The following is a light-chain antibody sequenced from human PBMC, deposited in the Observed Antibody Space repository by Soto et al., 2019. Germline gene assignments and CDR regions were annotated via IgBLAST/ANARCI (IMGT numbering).Light chain of an antibody. CDR1: SRDVGDYNS. J-gene: IGLJ1*01. Sequence: VLTKARSGSGVRGQSVTVSYIGKSRDVGDYNSVSWYKQHPCKAPKLMIYNVSKRPSGVSTGFSGSKSGNTASLPISGIQTQDEAAYYCAAITRSSTSVCGTGTKVTVL. V-gene: IGLV2-14*03. CDR3: AAITRSSTSV. CDR2: NVS.